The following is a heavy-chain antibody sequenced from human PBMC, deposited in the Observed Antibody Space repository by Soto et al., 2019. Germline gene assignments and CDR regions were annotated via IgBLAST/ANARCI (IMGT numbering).Heavy chain of an antibody. J-gene: IGHJ5*02. CDR3: AGMPYTSGLRFDP. CDR2: IYATGDT. Sequence: PSETLSLTCNVSGASLSRYYWSWIRQPPGKGLEWIGRIYATGDTDYNPSLKSRISMSVDMSKKQFSLTLKSVTAADTAVYFCAGMPYTSGLRFDPWGPGTLVTVSS. CDR1: GASLSRYY. D-gene: IGHD6-19*01. V-gene: IGHV4-4*07.